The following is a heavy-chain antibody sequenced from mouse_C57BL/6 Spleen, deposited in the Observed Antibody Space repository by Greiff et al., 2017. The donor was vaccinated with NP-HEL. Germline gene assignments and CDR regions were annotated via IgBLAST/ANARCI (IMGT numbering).Heavy chain of an antibody. J-gene: IGHJ2*01. CDR3: GSQLAYYFDY. CDR1: GYTFTDYN. V-gene: IGHV1-22*01. D-gene: IGHD4-1*02. CDR2: INPNNGGT. Sequence: EVQLQQSGPELVKPGASVKMSCKASGYTFTDYNMHWVKQSHGKSLEWIGYINPNNGGTSYNQKFKGKATLTVNKSSSTAYMELRSLTSEDSAVYYCGSQLAYYFDYWGQGTTLTVSS.